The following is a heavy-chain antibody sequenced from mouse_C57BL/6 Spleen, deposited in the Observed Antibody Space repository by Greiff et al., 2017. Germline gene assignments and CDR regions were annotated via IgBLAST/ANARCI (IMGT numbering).Heavy chain of an antibody. CDR1: GYTFTDYY. J-gene: IGHJ4*01. Sequence: EVQLQQSGPELVKPGASVKISCKASGYTFTDYYMNWVKQSHGKSLEWIGDINPNNGGTSYNQKFKGKATLTVDKSSSTAYMELRSLTSEDSAVYYCARRRRIPDHYYAMDYWGQGTSVTVSS. V-gene: IGHV1-26*01. CDR2: INPNNGGT. CDR3: ARRRRIPDHYYAMDY.